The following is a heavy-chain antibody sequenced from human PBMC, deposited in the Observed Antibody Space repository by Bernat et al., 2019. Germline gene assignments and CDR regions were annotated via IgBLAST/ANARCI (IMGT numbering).Heavy chain of an antibody. D-gene: IGHD3-22*01. CDR1: GFTFSNAW. CDR3: TTDLPIMIGGVHAFDI. CDR2: IKSKTDCGTT. Sequence: EVQLVESGGGLVKPGGSLRLSCAASGFTFSNAWMSWVRQAPGQGLEWVGRIKSKTDCGTTDYAAPVKGRFTISRDDSKNTLYLQMNSLKTEDTAVYYCTTDLPIMIGGVHAFDIWGQGTMVTVSS. V-gene: IGHV3-15*01. J-gene: IGHJ3*02.